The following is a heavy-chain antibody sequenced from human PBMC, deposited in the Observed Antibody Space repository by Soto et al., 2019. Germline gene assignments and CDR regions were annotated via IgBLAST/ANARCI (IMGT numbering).Heavy chain of an antibody. D-gene: IGHD3-10*01. Sequence: LSLTCAVYGGSFSGYYWSWIRQPPGKGLEWIGEINHSGSTNYNPSLKSRVTISVDTSKNQFSLKLSSVTAADTAVYYCARGRYVYYYGSGSYYYYYYGMDVWGQGTTVTVSS. CDR2: INHSGST. CDR3: ARGRYVYYYGSGSYYYYYYGMDV. J-gene: IGHJ6*02. CDR1: GGSFSGYY. V-gene: IGHV4-34*01.